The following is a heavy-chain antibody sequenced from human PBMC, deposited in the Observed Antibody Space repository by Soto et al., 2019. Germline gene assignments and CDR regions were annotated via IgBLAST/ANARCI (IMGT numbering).Heavy chain of an antibody. CDR2: MNPNSGNT. CDR1: GCTFTSYD. V-gene: IGHV1-8*01. Sequence: ASVKVSCKASGCTFTSYDINWVRQATGQGLEWMGWMNPNSGNTGYAQKFQGRVTMTRNTSISTAYMELSSLRSEDTAVYYCARRRGSSSRTTPSWFDPWGQGTLVTVSS. J-gene: IGHJ5*02. D-gene: IGHD6-13*01. CDR3: ARRRGSSSRTTPSWFDP.